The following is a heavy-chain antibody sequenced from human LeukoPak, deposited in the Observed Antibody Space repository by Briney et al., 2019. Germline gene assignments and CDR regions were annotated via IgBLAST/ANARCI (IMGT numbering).Heavy chain of an antibody. Sequence: GGSLRLSCTASGLTFSSYGMNWVRQAPGKGLEWLSYISTSSSTIYYADSVKGRFTNSRDNAKNSLYLQMNSLRAEDTAVYYCARNYYYMDVWGKGTTVTVAS. J-gene: IGHJ6*03. CDR1: GLTFSSYG. V-gene: IGHV3-48*01. CDR2: ISTSSSTI. CDR3: ARNYYYMDV.